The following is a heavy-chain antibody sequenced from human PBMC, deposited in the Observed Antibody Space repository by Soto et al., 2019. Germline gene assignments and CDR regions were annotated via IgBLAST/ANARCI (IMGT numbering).Heavy chain of an antibody. V-gene: IGHV4-61*08. CDR1: GGSISSGGYY. CDR2: IYYSGST. D-gene: IGHD2-2*01. Sequence: SETLSLTCTVSGGSISSGGYYWSWIRQHPGKGLEWIGYIYYSGSTNYNPSLKSRVTISVDTSKNQFSLKLSSVTAADTAVYYCARVVRRYQLPRYYYYMDVWGKGTTVTVSS. CDR3: ARVVRRYQLPRYYYYMDV. J-gene: IGHJ6*03.